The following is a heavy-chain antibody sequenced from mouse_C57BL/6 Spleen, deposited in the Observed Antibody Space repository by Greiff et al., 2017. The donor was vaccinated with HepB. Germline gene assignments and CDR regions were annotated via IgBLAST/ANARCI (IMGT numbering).Heavy chain of an antibody. D-gene: IGHD1-1*01. CDR2: IYPGGGYT. J-gene: IGHJ1*03. V-gene: IGHV1-63*01. Sequence: QVQLQQSGAELVRPGTSVKMSCKASGYTFTNYWIGWAKQRPGHGLEWIGDIYPGGGYTNYNEKFKGKATLTADKSSSTAYMPFSSLTSEDSAIYYCARGKDYGREYFDVWGTGTTVTVSS. CDR1: GYTFTNYW. CDR3: ARGKDYGREYFDV.